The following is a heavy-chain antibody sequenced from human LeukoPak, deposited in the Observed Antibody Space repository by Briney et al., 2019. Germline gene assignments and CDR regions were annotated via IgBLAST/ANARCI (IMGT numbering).Heavy chain of an antibody. Sequence: PGGSLRLSCAASGFTFSSYGMHWVRQAPGKGLEWVSAISGSGGSTYYADSVKGRFTISRDNSKNTLYLQMNSLRAEDTAVYYCAKFNRDRTVGATTDGGFDYWGQGTLVTVSS. CDR1: GFTFSSYG. D-gene: IGHD1-26*01. J-gene: IGHJ4*02. V-gene: IGHV3-23*01. CDR2: ISGSGGST. CDR3: AKFNRDRTVGATTDGGFDY.